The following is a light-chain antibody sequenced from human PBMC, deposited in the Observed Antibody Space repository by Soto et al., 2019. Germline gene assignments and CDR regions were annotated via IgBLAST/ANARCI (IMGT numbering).Light chain of an antibody. J-gene: IGLJ3*02. CDR1: NSNIGGNT. Sequence: QSVLTQPPSASGTPGQRVTFSCSGSNSNIGGNTVNWYQPIPGTATRLLIYSNDQRPSCVPARFSGSKSGTSASLAISGRQSEDEPDYYCAAWDDSLNGWVFGGGTKLTVL. CDR3: AAWDDSLNGWV. CDR2: SND. V-gene: IGLV1-44*01.